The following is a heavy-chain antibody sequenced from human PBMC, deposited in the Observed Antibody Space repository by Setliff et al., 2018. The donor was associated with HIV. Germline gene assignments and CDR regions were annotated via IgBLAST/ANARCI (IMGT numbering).Heavy chain of an antibody. V-gene: IGHV1-69*10. D-gene: IGHD3-22*01. Sequence: SVKVSCKASGGTFSSYAITWVRQAPGQGLEWMGGIIPLHGIANYIQKFQGRVTITADKSTTTAYMELSSLRSEDTAVYYCARDSSGVLSLRYMDVWGKGTTVTVSS. CDR3: ARDSSGVLSLRYMDV. CDR1: GGTFSSYA. CDR2: IIPLHGIA. J-gene: IGHJ6*03.